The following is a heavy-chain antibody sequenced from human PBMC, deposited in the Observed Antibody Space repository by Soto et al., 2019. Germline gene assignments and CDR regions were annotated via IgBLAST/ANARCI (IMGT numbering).Heavy chain of an antibody. J-gene: IGHJ6*02. CDR3: ARADRTLVTSYSLDV. CDR1: GGSFSGYY. CDR2: INHSGTI. V-gene: IGHV4-34*01. D-gene: IGHD2-21*02. Sequence: SETLSLTCAVYGGSFSGYYWTWVRQPPGKGLEWIGEINHSGTINFNPSLKSRLTISLDTSKKHFSLKLSSVTDADTAAYYCARADRTLVTSYSLDVWGQGTTVTVSS.